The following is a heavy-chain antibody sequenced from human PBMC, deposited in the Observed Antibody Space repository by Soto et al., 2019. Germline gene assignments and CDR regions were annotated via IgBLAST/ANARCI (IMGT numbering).Heavy chain of an antibody. CDR3: TTDLTDIMPWDV. J-gene: IGHJ6*02. CDR1: GFTFSNAW. Sequence: EVQLVESGGGLVKPGGSLRLSCAASGFTFSNAWMNWVRQAPGKGLEWVGRIKSKTDGGTTDYAAPVKGRFTISRDDSNITLYLQMNSLKTEDTAVYYCTTDLTDIMPWDVWGQGTTVTFSS. D-gene: IGHD3-16*01. V-gene: IGHV3-15*07. CDR2: IKSKTDGGTT.